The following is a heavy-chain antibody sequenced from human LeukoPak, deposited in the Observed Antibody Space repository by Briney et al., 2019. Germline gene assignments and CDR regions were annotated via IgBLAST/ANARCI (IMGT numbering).Heavy chain of an antibody. CDR2: IYYSGST. Sequence: PSETLSLTCTVSGGSISSYYWSWIRQPPGKGLEWIGYIYYSGSTNYNPSLKSRVTISVDTSKNQFSLKLSSVTAADTAVYYCARDPFEVGWGLDYWGQGTLVTVSS. J-gene: IGHJ4*02. CDR1: GGSISSYY. D-gene: IGHD6-19*01. V-gene: IGHV4-59*01. CDR3: ARDPFEVGWGLDY.